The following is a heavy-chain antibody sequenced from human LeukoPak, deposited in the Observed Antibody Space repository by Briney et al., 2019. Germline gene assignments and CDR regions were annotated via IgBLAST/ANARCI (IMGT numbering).Heavy chain of an antibody. V-gene: IGHV4-59*01. Sequence: PSETLSLTCTVSGASISSSYWSWIRQSPGKGLEWIGRMYYTGSTNYNPSLQSRVTMSIDTSKNQFSLRLSSVTAADTAVYYCARGYFDSSGYSNPFDLWGQGTLVTVSS. J-gene: IGHJ4*02. CDR1: GASISSSY. CDR2: MYYTGST. D-gene: IGHD3-22*01. CDR3: ARGYFDSSGYSNPFDL.